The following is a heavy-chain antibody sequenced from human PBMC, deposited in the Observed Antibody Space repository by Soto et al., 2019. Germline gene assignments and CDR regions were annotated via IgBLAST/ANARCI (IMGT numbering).Heavy chain of an antibody. CDR2: ISAYNGNT. CDR1: GYTFTSYG. V-gene: IGHV1-18*01. CDR3: ARNPASVSAAGIWVSQYYFDY. J-gene: IGHJ4*02. Sequence: QVQLVQSGAEVKKPGASVKVSCKASGYTFTSYGISWVRQAPGQGLEWMGWISAYNGNTNYAQKLQGRVTMTTDTSTSKAYMELRSLRSDDTAVDYCARNPASVSAAGIWVSQYYFDYWGQGTLVTVSS. D-gene: IGHD6-13*01.